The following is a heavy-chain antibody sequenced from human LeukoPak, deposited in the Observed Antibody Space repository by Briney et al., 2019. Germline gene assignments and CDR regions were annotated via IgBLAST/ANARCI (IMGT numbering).Heavy chain of an antibody. J-gene: IGHJ4*02. CDR2: IGNSGSST. CDR3: ATIGSSWDY. CDR1: GFTFNNYV. V-gene: IGHV3-23*01. D-gene: IGHD1-26*01. Sequence: GGSLRLSCAASGFTFNNYVINWVRQAPGKGLEWVSAIGNSGSSTYYADSVKGRFTISRDNSKNTVYLQMNSLSAEDTAVYYCATIGSSWDYWGQGTLVTVSS.